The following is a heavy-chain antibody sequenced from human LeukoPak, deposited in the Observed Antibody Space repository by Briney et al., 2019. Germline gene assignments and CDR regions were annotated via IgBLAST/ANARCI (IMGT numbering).Heavy chain of an antibody. CDR3: ASHNSRLSGWLPHLDRYFDY. V-gene: IGHV4-59*01. CDR2: IYYSGST. D-gene: IGHD6-19*01. J-gene: IGHJ4*02. Sequence: SETLSLTCTVSGGSISSYYWSWIRQPPGKGLEWIGYIYYSGSTNYNPSLKSRVTISVDTSKNQFSLKLSSVTAADTAVYYCASHNSRLSGWLPHLDRYFDYWGQGTLVTVSS. CDR1: GGSISSYY.